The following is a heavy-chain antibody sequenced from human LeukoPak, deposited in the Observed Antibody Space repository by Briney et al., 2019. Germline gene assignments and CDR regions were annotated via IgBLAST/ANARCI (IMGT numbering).Heavy chain of an antibody. D-gene: IGHD6-19*01. V-gene: IGHV3-7*01. J-gene: IGHJ4*02. CDR1: GFTFSNFW. Sequence: GGSLRLSCAASGFTFSNFWMNWVRQAPGKGLEWVATITQDGSDQLYGDSVKGRFTISRDNAKNSLYLQMNSLRVQDTAVYYCAGGSGWLIDYWGQGTLVTVSS. CDR3: AGGSGWLIDY. CDR2: ITQDGSDQ.